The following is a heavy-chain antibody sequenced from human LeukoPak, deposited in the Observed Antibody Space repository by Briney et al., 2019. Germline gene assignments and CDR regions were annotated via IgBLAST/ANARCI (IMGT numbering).Heavy chain of an antibody. CDR1: GFAFSDYE. CDR3: ANGYSSGWYPYYFDY. CDR2: ISESGDTK. D-gene: IGHD6-19*01. J-gene: IGHJ4*02. V-gene: IGHV3-23*01. Sequence: GGSLRLSCAASGFAFSDYEMHWVRQAPGKGPEWVSYISESGDTKQYADSVKGRFTISRDNSKNTLYLQMNSLRAEDTAVYYCANGYSSGWYPYYFDYWGQGNLGTVSS.